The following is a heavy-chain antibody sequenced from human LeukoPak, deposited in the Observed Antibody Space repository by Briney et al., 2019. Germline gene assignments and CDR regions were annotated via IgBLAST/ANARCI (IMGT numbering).Heavy chain of an antibody. CDR3: ARGGHDFNPFYW. J-gene: IGHJ4*02. CDR1: GYSFSIYA. D-gene: IGHD2-21*02. V-gene: IGHV3-23*01. Sequence: GGSLRLSCGASGYSFSIYAMGGVRQAPGKGLEWGSSINNVGYDTFYADSVKGRFTISRDNSKNRLFRQLSSLRAEALGVLYCARGGHDFNPFYWWGQGTLVTVSS. CDR2: INNVGYDT.